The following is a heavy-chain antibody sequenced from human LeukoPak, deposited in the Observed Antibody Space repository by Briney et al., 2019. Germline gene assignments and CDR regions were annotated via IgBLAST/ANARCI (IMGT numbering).Heavy chain of an antibody. V-gene: IGHV4-34*01. CDR1: GGSFSGYY. CDR3: ARADWFLDY. D-gene: IGHD3-9*01. CDR2: INHSGST. Sequence: KPSETLSLTCAVYGGSFSGYYWSWIRQPPGKGLEWIGEINHSGSTNYNPSLKSRVTISVDTSKNQFSLKLSSVTAADTAVYYCARADWFLDYWGQGTLVTVS. J-gene: IGHJ4*02.